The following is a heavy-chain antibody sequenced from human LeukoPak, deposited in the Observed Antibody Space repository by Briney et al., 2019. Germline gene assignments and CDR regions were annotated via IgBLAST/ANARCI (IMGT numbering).Heavy chain of an antibody. D-gene: IGHD5-12*01. Sequence: PSETLSLTCTVSGGSISTYYWSWICRPPGGGLEWIAYIHHSGSTNYNPSLQRRFTISADTSKNQCSLKLNSVTAADSAVYYCARWILTHDDYGMDVWGQGTSVIVSS. CDR3: ARWILTHDDYGMDV. CDR1: GGSISTYY. CDR2: IHHSGST. V-gene: IGHV4-59*01. J-gene: IGHJ6*02.